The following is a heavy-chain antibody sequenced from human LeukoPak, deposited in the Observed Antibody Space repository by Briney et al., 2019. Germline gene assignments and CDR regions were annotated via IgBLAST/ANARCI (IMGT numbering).Heavy chain of an antibody. Sequence: PGGSLRLSCAASGFTLSQHWMSWVRQAPGKGLEWVANIKEDGSHTNYGDSVKGRFTLSRDKAKNSVYLQMNSLRAEDTAVYYCTKDHSGPEYWGQGALVTVSS. V-gene: IGHV3-7*03. J-gene: IGHJ4*02. CDR2: IKEDGSHT. CDR3: TKDHSGPEY. CDR1: GFTLSQHW. D-gene: IGHD3-10*01.